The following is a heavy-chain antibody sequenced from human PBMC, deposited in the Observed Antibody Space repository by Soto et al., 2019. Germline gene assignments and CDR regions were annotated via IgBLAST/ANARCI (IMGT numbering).Heavy chain of an antibody. V-gene: IGHV4-31*03. D-gene: IGHD1-7*01. CDR1: GCSISSGGYY. Sequence: SETLSLTCTVSGCSISSGGYYWSWIRQHPGKGLEWIGEINHSGSTNYNPSLKSRVTISVDTSKNQFSLKLSSVTAADTAVYYCARGALPNWNFRRYYGMDVWGQGTTVTVSS. CDR3: ARGALPNWNFRRYYGMDV. J-gene: IGHJ6*02. CDR2: INHSGST.